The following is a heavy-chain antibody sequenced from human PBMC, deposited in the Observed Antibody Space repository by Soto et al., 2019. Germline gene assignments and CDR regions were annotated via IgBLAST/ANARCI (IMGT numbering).Heavy chain of an antibody. CDR3: ASWRSSGYANWFDP. J-gene: IGHJ5*02. CDR1: GGTFSSYA. D-gene: IGHD3-22*01. CDR2: IIPIFGTA. V-gene: IGHV1-69*13. Sequence: SVKVSCKASGGTFSSYAISWVRQAPGQGLEWMGGIIPIFGTANYAQKFQGRVTITADESTSTAYMELSSLRSEDTAVYYCASWRSSGYANWFDPWGQGTLVTVSS.